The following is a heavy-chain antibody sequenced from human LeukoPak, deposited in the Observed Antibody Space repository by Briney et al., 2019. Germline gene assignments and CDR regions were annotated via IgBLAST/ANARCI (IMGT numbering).Heavy chain of an antibody. CDR1: GFTFSSYE. J-gene: IGHJ4*02. D-gene: IGHD4-17*01. V-gene: IGHV3-48*03. CDR2: ISSSGSTI. Sequence: GGSLRLSCAASGFTFSSYEMNWVRQAPGKGLEWVSYISSSGSTIYYADSVKGRFTISRDNAKNSLYLQMDSLRAEDTAVYYCARRLRRNYFDYWGQGTLVTVSS. CDR3: ARRLRRNYFDY.